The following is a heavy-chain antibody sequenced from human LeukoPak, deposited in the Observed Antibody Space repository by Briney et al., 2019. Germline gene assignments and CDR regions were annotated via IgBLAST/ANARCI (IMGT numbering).Heavy chain of an antibody. Sequence: SETLSLTCTVSGGSISSSSYYWGWIRQPPGKGLEWIGSIYYSGSTYYNPSLKSRVTISVDTSKNQFSLKLSSVTAADTAVYYCAREGREYRWQQLRGIDYWGQGTLVTVSS. CDR3: AREGREYRWQQLRGIDY. CDR2: IYYSGST. J-gene: IGHJ4*02. D-gene: IGHD6-13*01. CDR1: GGSISSSSYY. V-gene: IGHV4-39*07.